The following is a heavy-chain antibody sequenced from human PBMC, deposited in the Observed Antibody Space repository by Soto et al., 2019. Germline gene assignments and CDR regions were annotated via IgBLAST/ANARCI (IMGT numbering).Heavy chain of an antibody. V-gene: IGHV1-2*04. J-gene: IGHJ3*01. D-gene: IGHD3-22*01. Sequence: ASVKVSFRASGYTFTCYYMHWVRQAPGQGLEWMGCINPNSGGTNYAQKFQGWVTMTRDTSITTAYMELSRLRSDDTAVYYCASSRKYYYDSSGNDAFDVWGQGTMVTVSS. CDR1: GYTFTCYY. CDR3: ASSRKYYYDSSGNDAFDV. CDR2: INPNSGGT.